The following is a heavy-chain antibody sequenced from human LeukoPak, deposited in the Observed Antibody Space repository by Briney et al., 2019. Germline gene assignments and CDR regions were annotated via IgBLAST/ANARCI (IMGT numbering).Heavy chain of an antibody. D-gene: IGHD3-3*01. CDR2: IHYSGGT. V-gene: IGHV4-59*11. J-gene: IGHJ6*02. CDR3: ARDHDFSDAQWYSAMDV. Sequence: SETLSLTCTVSGDSMSSHYWNWIRQPPGKGLEWVGYIHYSGGTIYNPSLESRVTISVDRSKRPFSLKLGSVTAADTAVYFCARDHDFSDAQWYSAMDVWGQGTTVIVSS. CDR1: GDSMSSHY.